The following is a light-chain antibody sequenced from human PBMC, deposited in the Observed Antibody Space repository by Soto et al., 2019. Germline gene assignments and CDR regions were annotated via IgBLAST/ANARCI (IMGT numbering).Light chain of an antibody. Sequence: DIQMTQSPSPLSASVGDRVTLTCRTSQNINTYLNWYQQKPGKAPELLIYGASSLQSGVPSRFSGSGFGTDFTLTISSLQPEDFATYYCQESYSSLWGTCGQGTKVDIK. CDR1: QNINTY. V-gene: IGKV1-39*01. CDR2: GAS. J-gene: IGKJ1*01. CDR3: QESYSSLWGT.